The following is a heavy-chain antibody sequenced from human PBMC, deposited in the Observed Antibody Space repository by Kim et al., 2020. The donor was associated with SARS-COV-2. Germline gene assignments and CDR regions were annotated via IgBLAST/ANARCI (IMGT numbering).Heavy chain of an antibody. V-gene: IGHV1-2*04. CDR3: ARVSYYDSSGYYSSYFQH. D-gene: IGHD3-22*01. J-gene: IGHJ1*01. CDR2: INPNSGGT. CDR1: GYTFTGYY. Sequence: ASVKVSCKASGYTFTGYYMHWVRQAPGQGLEWMGWINPNSGGTNYAQKFQGWVTMTRDTSISTAYMELSRLRSDDTAVYYCARVSYYDSSGYYSSYFQHCGQGTLVTVSS.